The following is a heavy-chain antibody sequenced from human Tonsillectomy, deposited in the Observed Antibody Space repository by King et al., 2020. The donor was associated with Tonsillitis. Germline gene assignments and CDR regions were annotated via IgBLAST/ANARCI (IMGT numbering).Heavy chain of an antibody. V-gene: IGHV3-23*04. CDR3: AKSLHFIPNWCDP. CDR1: GFTFSSYA. D-gene: IGHD2-21*01. CDR2: ISASGGST. J-gene: IGHJ5*02. Sequence: VQLVESGGGLVQPGGSLRLSCAASGFTFSSYAMSWVRQAPGKGLEWVAAISASGGSTYYADSVKGRFTISRDNPKNTLFLQMNSLTAEDTAIYYCAKSLHFIPNWCDPWGQGTLVTVAS.